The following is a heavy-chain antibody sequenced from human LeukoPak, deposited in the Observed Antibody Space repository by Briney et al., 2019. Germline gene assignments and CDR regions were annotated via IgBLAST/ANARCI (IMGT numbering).Heavy chain of an antibody. D-gene: IGHD4-17*01. CDR1: GGTFSSYA. J-gene: IGHJ5*02. Sequence: SVKVSCKASGGTFSSYAISWVRQAPGQGLEWMGGIIPIFGTANYAQKFQGRVTITTDESTSTAYMELSSLRSEDTAVYYCARGGGYGDLRLDPRGQGTLVTVSS. CDR3: ARGGGYGDLRLDP. CDR2: IIPIFGTA. V-gene: IGHV1-69*05.